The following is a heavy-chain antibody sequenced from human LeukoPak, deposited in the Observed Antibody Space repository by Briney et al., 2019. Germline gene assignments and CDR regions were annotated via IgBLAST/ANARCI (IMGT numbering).Heavy chain of an antibody. Sequence: GGSLRLSCAASGFTFSNYAMSWVRQAPGRGLEWVLTSSESGGATRYADSVKGRFTVSRDNSMNTLYLQMDNLRAEDTAVYYCAKDRRGNWNYVGHFDHWGQGTLVTVSS. CDR3: AKDRRGNWNYVGHFDH. D-gene: IGHD1-7*01. J-gene: IGHJ4*02. V-gene: IGHV3-23*01. CDR1: GFTFSNYA. CDR2: SSESGGAT.